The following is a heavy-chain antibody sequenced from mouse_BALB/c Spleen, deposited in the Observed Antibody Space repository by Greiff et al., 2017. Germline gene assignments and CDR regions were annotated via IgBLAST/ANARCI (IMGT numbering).Heavy chain of an antibody. Sequence: VQLQQSGPELVKPGASVRISCKASGYTFTSYYIHWVKQRPGQGLEWIGWIYPGNVNTKYNEKFKGKATLTADKSSSTAYMQLSSLTSEDSAVYFCARYYGSSLPYFDYWGQGTTLTVSS. CDR2: IYPGNVNT. V-gene: IGHV1S56*01. D-gene: IGHD1-1*01. CDR3: ARYYGSSLPYFDY. CDR1: GYTFTSYY. J-gene: IGHJ2*01.